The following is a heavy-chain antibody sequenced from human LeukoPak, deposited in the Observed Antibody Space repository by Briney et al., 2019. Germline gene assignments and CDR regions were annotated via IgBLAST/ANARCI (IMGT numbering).Heavy chain of an antibody. V-gene: IGHV3-21*01. CDR1: GFTFSSYS. Sequence: GESLRLSCAASGFTFSSYSMNWVRQAPGKGLEWVSSISSGSTYIYYADSMKGRFTISRDNAKNTLYLQMNSLRAEDTAVYYCARGENYYYYYMDVWGKGTTVTVSS. CDR3: ARGENYYYYYMDV. J-gene: IGHJ6*03. CDR2: ISSGSTYI.